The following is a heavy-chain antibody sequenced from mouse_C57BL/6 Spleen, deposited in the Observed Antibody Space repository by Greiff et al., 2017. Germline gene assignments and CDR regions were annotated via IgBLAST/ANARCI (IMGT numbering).Heavy chain of an antibody. CDR2: IFPRDGST. CDR1: GYTFTDYT. V-gene: IGHV1-78*01. D-gene: IGHD1-1*01. Sequence: VQLQQSDAELVKPGASVKISCKVSGYTFTDYTIHWLKQRPEQGLAWIGDIFPRDGSTKYNEKVKGKATLTEAKSYITAYMQLNSLTSEDSAVYFCARETCYPYYFDYWGQGTTRTVSS. CDR3: ARETCYPYYFDY. J-gene: IGHJ2*01.